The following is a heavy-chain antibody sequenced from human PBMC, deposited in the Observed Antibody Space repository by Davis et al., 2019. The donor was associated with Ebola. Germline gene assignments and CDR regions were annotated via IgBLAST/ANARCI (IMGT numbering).Heavy chain of an antibody. CDR2: IRYDGSNK. CDR1: GFTFSSYG. Sequence: GESLKISCAASGFTFSSYGMHWVRQAPGKGLEWVAFIRYDGSNKYYADSVKGRFTISRDNSKNTLYLQMNSLRAEDTAVYYCARDPSPWGQGTLVTVSS. J-gene: IGHJ5*02. V-gene: IGHV3-30*02. CDR3: ARDPSP.